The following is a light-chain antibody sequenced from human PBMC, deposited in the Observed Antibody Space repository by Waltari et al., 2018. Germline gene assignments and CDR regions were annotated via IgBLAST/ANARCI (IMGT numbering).Light chain of an antibody. CDR2: GAS. CDR1: QIIGGT. V-gene: IGKV3-15*01. J-gene: IGKJ1*01. CDR3: HQYNNWPRT. Sequence: EIVMTQSPATLPASPGERVTLFCRASQIIGGTLAWYQQIPGQAPRLLIYGASTRATGVPARFSGSGSGTDFTLTISSLQSEDFAVYYCHQYNNWPRTFGPGTKVEI.